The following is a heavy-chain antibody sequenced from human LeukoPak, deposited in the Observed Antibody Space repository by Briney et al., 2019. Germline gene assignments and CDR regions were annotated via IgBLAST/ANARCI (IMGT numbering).Heavy chain of an antibody. D-gene: IGHD6-13*01. CDR3: ARDFKRVDSSAGWWGADY. V-gene: IGHV1-2*02. CDR2: INPHTGGT. J-gene: IGHJ4*01. Sequence: ASVKVSCKASGYTFTSYYMHWVRQAPGQGLEWMGWINPHTGGTNSAQKFLGRVTMTRDTSITTAYMELSRLTSDDTAVYYCARDFKRVDSSAGWWGADYWGQGTLVTVSS. CDR1: GYTFTSYY.